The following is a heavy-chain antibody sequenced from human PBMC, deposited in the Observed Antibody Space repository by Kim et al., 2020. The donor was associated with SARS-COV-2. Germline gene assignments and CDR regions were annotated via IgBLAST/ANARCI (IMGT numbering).Heavy chain of an antibody. CDR1: EFTVSKNY. J-gene: IGHJ4*01. D-gene: IGHD3-10*01. V-gene: IGHV3-66*01. Sequence: GGSLRLSCAVSEFTVSKNYMNWVRQAPGKGLEWVAVIFPGGATYYADSVKGRFTISRDNSKNTLYLQMDSLSAEDTAVYFCARNPPRRVQGLIKPGDYWG. CDR3: ARNPPRRVQGLIKPGDY. CDR2: IFPGGAT.